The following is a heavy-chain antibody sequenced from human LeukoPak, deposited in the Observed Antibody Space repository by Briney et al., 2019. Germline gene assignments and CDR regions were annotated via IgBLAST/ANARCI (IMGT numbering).Heavy chain of an antibody. CDR1: GFTFDDYA. J-gene: IGHJ4*02. D-gene: IGHD3-16*02. V-gene: IGHV3-9*01. CDR2: ISWNSGSI. CDR3: AKDSSLDY. Sequence: HPGRSLRLSCAASGFTFDDYAMYWVRQVPGKGLEWVSGISWNSGSIGYADSVKGRFTISRDNSKNSLYLQMNSLRAEGTALYYCAKDSSLDYWGQGTLVTVSS.